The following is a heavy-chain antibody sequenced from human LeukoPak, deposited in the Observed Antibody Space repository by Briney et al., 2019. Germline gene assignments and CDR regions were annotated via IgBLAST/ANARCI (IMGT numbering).Heavy chain of an antibody. J-gene: IGHJ4*02. CDR1: GYTFTGYY. V-gene: IGHV1-2*02. CDR3: ARDFAATTVAFDY. CDR2: INPNSGGT. D-gene: IGHD1-1*01. Sequence: ASVKVSCKASGYTFTGYYMHWVRQAPGQGLEWMGWINPNSGGTNYAQKFQGRVTMTRDTSISTAYMELSRLRSDDTAVYYCARDFAATTVAFDYWGQGTLVTVSS.